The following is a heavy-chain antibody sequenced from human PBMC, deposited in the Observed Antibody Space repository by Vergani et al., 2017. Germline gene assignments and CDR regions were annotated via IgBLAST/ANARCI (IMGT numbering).Heavy chain of an antibody. J-gene: IGHJ4*02. D-gene: IGHD7-27*01. Sequence: QVQLQESGPGLVKPSETLSLTCSVSGYSISYWCWSWLRQPAGKGLEWIGRLCPSGSTNYKPSLKSRVTMSIDTSKNQFSLKLTSVTAADTAVYYCATGAGPFDIWGQGTLVTVSS. CDR2: LCPSGST. CDR3: ATGAGPFDI. V-gene: IGHV4-4*07. CDR1: GYSISYWC.